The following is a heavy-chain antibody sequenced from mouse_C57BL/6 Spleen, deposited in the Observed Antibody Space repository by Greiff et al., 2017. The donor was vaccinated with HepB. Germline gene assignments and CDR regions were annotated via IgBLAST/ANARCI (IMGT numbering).Heavy chain of an antibody. CDR1: GYTFTSYW. CDR2: IYPGSGST. Sequence: QVQLQQSGAELVKPGASVKMSCKASGYTFTSYWITWVKQRPGQGLEWIGDIYPGSGSTNYNEKFKSKATLTVDTSSSTAYMQLSSLTSEDSAVYYCARGWGNYAMDYWGQGTSVTVSS. D-gene: IGHD1-1*02. J-gene: IGHJ4*01. V-gene: IGHV1-55*01. CDR3: ARGWGNYAMDY.